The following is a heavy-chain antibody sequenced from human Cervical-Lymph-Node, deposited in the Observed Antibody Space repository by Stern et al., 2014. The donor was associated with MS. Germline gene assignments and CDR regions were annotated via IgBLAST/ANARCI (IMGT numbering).Heavy chain of an antibody. Sequence: QVQLGQSGAEVKKPGASVKVSCKASGYTFTSYGISWVRQAPGQGLEWMGGISAYNGNSNYAQKRQGRVTMTTDTSTSTASMELRSLRSDDTAVYYCARGLLGSENAFDIWGQGTMVTVSS. CDR3: ARGLLGSENAFDI. J-gene: IGHJ3*02. D-gene: IGHD2-15*01. CDR1: GYTFTSYG. CDR2: ISAYNGNS. V-gene: IGHV1-18*01.